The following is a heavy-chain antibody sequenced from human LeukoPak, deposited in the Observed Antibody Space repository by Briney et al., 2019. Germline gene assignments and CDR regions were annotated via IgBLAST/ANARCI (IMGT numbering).Heavy chain of an antibody. D-gene: IGHD2-2*01. J-gene: IGHJ4*02. V-gene: IGHV4-39*07. CDR1: GGSISSSSYY. CDR3: VVRGCSSEKRLQFDF. Sequence: SETLSLTCTVSGGSISSSSYYWGWIRQPPGKGLEWIGSIYDSGRPSYHPSLEGRVTSSVDTPKKRFSLKLSSGTAANTALYYCVVRGCSSEKRLQFDFWREGTLLTVSS. CDR2: IYDSGRP.